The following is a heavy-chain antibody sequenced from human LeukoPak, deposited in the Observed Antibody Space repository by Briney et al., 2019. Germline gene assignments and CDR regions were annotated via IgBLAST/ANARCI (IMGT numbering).Heavy chain of an antibody. CDR2: IIPILGIA. V-gene: IGHV1-69*04. CDR3: ARGFLVGYGLNY. J-gene: IGHJ4*02. Sequence: SVKVSCKASGGTFSSYAISWVRQAPGQGLEWMGRIIPILGIANYAQKFQGRVTITADKSTSTAYMELSSLRSEDTAVYYCARGFLVGYGLNYWGQGTLVTVSS. D-gene: IGHD5-18*01. CDR1: GGTFSSYA.